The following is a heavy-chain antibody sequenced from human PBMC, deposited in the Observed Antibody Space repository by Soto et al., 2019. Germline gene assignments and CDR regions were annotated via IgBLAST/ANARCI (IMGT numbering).Heavy chain of an antibody. J-gene: IGHJ5*02. D-gene: IGHD2-2*01. V-gene: IGHV3-33*01. Sequence: GGSLRLSCAASGFTFSSYGMHWVRQAPGKGLEWVAVIWYDGSNKYYADSVKGRFTISRDNSKNTLYLQMNSLRAEDTAVYYCARVRDIVVQDHVLDPWGQGTLVTVSS. CDR2: IWYDGSNK. CDR1: GFTFSSYG. CDR3: ARVRDIVVQDHVLDP.